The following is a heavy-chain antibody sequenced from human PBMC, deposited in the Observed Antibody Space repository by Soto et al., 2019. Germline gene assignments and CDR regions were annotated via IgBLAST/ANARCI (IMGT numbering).Heavy chain of an antibody. Sequence: PGGSLRLSCAASGFTFSSYSMNWVRQAPGKGLEWVSSISSSSYIYYADSVKGRFTISRDNAKNSLYLQMNSLRAEDTAVYYCARDPSYCGGDCYGFGYWGQGALFTVSS. V-gene: IGHV3-21*01. J-gene: IGHJ1*01. CDR1: GFTFSSYS. D-gene: IGHD2-21*02. CDR2: ISSSSYI. CDR3: ARDPSYCGGDCYGFGY.